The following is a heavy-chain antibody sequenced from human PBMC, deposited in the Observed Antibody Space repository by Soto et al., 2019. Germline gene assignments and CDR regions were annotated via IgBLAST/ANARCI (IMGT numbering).Heavy chain of an antibody. V-gene: IGHV4-59*07. CDR1: GSPICSYY. CDR3: AGYCSSFICPDYYYFGLEV. D-gene: IGHD2-2*01. Sequence: TGTLALTWTASGSPICSYYWNWIRQAPGKGLEWIGDISDGGSTNYNASLKSRVTISVDTSKKQVSLKLSSVSAPDTARYFCAGYCSSFICPDYYYFGLEVWGQGTTVPV. CDR2: ISDGGST. J-gene: IGHJ6*02.